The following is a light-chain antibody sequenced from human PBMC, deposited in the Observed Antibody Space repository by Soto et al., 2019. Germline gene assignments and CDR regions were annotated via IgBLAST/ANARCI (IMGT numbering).Light chain of an antibody. CDR2: RNN. V-gene: IGLV1-47*01. Sequence: QSVLTQPPSASGTPGQRVTISCSGSSSNIGSNYVYWYQQLPGTAPKLLIYRNNQRPSGVPDRFSGSKSGTSASLAISGLRSEDEADYYCAAWDDSLSGYVFELGPRSPS. J-gene: IGLJ1*01. CDR3: AAWDDSLSGYV. CDR1: SSNIGSNY.